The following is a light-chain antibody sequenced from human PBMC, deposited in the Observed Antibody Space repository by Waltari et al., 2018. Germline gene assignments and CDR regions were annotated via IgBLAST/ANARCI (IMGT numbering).Light chain of an antibody. CDR3: CSYAGNAIYV. J-gene: IGLJ1*01. CDR2: EVN. CDR1: SSDVGGYDY. Sequence: QSALSQPPSASGSPGQSVAISCTGTSSDVGGYDYVSWYQQHPGKAPKLMIYEVNKRPSGVPDRFSGSKSGNTASLTVSGLQAEDEADYYCCSYAGNAIYVFGTGTKVTVL. V-gene: IGLV2-8*01.